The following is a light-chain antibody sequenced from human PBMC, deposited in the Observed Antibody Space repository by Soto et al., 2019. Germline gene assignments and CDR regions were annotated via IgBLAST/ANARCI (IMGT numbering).Light chain of an antibody. CDR3: QHYNSSPLT. J-gene: IGKJ4*01. Sequence: DLQMTQSPSTLSASVGDRVTITCRASQSISSWLAWYQQKPGKAPKLLIYKASSLESGVPSRFSGSGSGTEFTLTISSLQPDDFATYYCQHYNSSPLTFGGGTKVDIK. CDR2: KAS. CDR1: QSISSW. V-gene: IGKV1-5*03.